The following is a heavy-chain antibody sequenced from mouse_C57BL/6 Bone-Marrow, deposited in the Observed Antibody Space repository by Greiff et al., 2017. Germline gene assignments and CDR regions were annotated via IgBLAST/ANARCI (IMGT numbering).Heavy chain of an antibody. V-gene: IGHV1-69*01. J-gene: IGHJ2*01. Sequence: QVQLQQPGAELVMPGASVKLSCKASGYTFTSYWMHWVKQRPGQGLEWIGEIDPSDSYTNYNQKFKGKSTLTADKSSSTAYMQLSSLTSEDSAVYYCAREGYYFDYWGQGTTLTVSS. CDR2: IDPSDSYT. CDR3: AREGYYFDY. CDR1: GYTFTSYW.